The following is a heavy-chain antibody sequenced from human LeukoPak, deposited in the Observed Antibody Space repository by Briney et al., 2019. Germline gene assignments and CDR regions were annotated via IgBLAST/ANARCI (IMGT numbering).Heavy chain of an antibody. CDR3: ARGVSEDDAFDI. CDR2: ISSSSSYI. J-gene: IGHJ3*02. Sequence: GGSLRLSCAASGFTFSSYSMNWVRRAPGKGLEWVSSISSSSSYIYYADSVKGRFTISRDNAKNSLYLQMNSLRAEDTAVYYCARGVSEDDAFDIWGQGTMVTVSS. V-gene: IGHV3-21*01. CDR1: GFTFSSYS. D-gene: IGHD6-19*01.